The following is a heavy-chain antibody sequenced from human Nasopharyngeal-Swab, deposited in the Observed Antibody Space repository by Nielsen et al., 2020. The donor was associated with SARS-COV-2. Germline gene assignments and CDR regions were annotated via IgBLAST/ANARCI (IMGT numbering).Heavy chain of an antibody. CDR3: ARGVAAAGTPFPRYYFDY. Sequence: ASVKVSCKASGYTFTSYHMHWVRQAPGQGLEWMGIINPSGGSTSYAQKFQGRVTMTRDTSTSTVYMELSSLRSEDTAVYYCARGVAAAGTPFPRYYFDYWGQGTLVTVSS. V-gene: IGHV1-46*01. J-gene: IGHJ4*02. CDR1: GYTFTSYH. CDR2: INPSGGST. D-gene: IGHD6-13*01.